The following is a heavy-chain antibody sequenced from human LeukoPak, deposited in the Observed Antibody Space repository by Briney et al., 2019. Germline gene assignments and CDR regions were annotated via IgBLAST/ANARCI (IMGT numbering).Heavy chain of an antibody. D-gene: IGHD6-6*01. V-gene: IGHV1-69*04. Sequence: ASVKVSCKASGGTFSSYAISWVRQPPGQGLEWMGRIIPILGIANYAQKFQGRVTITADKSTSTAYMELSSPRSEDTAVYYCAGGIAARPYYFDYWGQGTLVTVSS. CDR3: AGGIAARPYYFDY. CDR1: GGTFSSYA. CDR2: IIPILGIA. J-gene: IGHJ4*02.